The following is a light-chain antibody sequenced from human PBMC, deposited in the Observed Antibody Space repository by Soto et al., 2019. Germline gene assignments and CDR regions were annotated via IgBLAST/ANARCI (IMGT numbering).Light chain of an antibody. V-gene: IGKV3-15*01. CDR2: GAS. CDR3: QQYNNWPLT. CDR1: QSIRSHY. Sequence: EIVLTQSPGTLSLSPGERATLSCRASQSIRSHYLAWYQQKPGQAPRLLIYGASTRATGIPARFSGSGSGTEFTLTISSLQSEDFAVYYCQQYNNWPLTFGQGTRLEIK. J-gene: IGKJ5*01.